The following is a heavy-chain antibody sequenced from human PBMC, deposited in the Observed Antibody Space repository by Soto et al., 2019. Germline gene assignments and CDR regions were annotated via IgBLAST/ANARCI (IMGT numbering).Heavy chain of an antibody. CDR3: ARTTRIAAAGIYYFDY. J-gene: IGHJ4*02. CDR1: GGSISSSSYY. CDR2: IYYSGST. Sequence: PSETLSLTCTVSGGSISSSSYYWGWIRQPPGKGLEWIGSIYYSGSTYYNPSLKSRVTISVDTSKNQFSLKLSSVTAADTAVYYCARTTRIAAAGIYYFDYWGQGTLVTVSS. D-gene: IGHD6-13*01. V-gene: IGHV4-39*01.